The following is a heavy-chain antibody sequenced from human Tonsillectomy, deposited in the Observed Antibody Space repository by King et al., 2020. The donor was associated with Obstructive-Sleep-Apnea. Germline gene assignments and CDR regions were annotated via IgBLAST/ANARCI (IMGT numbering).Heavy chain of an antibody. CDR1: GGSISGSSYY. D-gene: IGHD4/OR15-4a*01. Sequence: LQLQESGPGLVKPSETLSLTCTVSGGSISGSSYYWGWIRQPPGKGLEWIGSIYYSGITYFNPSLKSRVTISVDTPKNQFSLKLSSVTAADTAVYYCARAGANWVYYFDYWGQGTLVTVSS. J-gene: IGHJ4*02. CDR3: ARAGANWVYYFDY. V-gene: IGHV4-39*07. CDR2: IYYSGIT.